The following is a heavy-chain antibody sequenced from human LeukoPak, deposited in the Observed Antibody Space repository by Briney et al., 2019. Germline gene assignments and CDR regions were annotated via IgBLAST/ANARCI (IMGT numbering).Heavy chain of an antibody. J-gene: IGHJ4*02. CDR3: AKWGDYDILTGYYVSDF. D-gene: IGHD3-9*01. CDR1: GFILSNYA. Sequence: GASLRLSCAASGFILSNYAMSWVRPAPGKGLEWVSGITSSGDTTYYADSVKDRCTISRDNSKNTLYVEMKALRDQDTAVYYGAKWGDYDILTGYYVSDFWGQGTLVTVSS. CDR2: ITSSGDTT. V-gene: IGHV3-23*01.